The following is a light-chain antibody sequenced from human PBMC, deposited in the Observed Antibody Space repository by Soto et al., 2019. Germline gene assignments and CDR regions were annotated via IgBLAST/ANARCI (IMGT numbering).Light chain of an antibody. J-gene: IGKJ5*01. CDR1: QGLVHSDGNTY. V-gene: IGKV2-24*01. CDR2: KVS. Sequence: DIVLTQTPLSSPVTLGQTASISCRSTQGLVHSDGNTYLSWLQQRPGQPPRLLIYKVSNRFSGGXDXXSGSGAGSYFTLKISRVEAEDVGVYYCMQTAQFPITFGQGTRLEIK. CDR3: MQTAQFPIT.